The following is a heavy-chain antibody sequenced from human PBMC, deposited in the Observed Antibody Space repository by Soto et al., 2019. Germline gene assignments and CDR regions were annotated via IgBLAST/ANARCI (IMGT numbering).Heavy chain of an antibody. D-gene: IGHD2-8*01. J-gene: IGHJ6*02. CDR2: INPKSGGT. CDR1: GYSFTDYH. Sequence: ASVKVSCKASGYSFTDYHIHWVRQAPGQGLEWLGRINPKSGGTSTAQKFQGWVTMTTDTSISTASMELTRLTSDDTAIYYCARGDSTDCSNGVCSFFYNHDMDVWGQGTTVTVPS. CDR3: ARGDSTDCSNGVCSFFYNHDMDV. V-gene: IGHV1-2*04.